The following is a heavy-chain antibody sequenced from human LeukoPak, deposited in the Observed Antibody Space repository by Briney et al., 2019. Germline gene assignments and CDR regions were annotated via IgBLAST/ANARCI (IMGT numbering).Heavy chain of an antibody. CDR3: ARDRVLWFGDLSGMDV. Sequence: NPSETLSLTCTVSGGSISSSSYYWGWIRQPPGKGLEWIGSIYYSGSTYYNPSLKSRVTISVDTSKNQFSLKLSSVTAADTAVYYCARDRVLWFGDLSGMDVWGQGTTVTVSS. CDR2: IYYSGST. V-gene: IGHV4-39*07. CDR1: GGSISSSSYY. D-gene: IGHD3-10*01. J-gene: IGHJ6*02.